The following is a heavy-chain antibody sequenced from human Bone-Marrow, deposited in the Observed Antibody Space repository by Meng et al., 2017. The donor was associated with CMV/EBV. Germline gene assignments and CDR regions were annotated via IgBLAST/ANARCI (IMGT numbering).Heavy chain of an antibody. CDR3: ARELQYQDNDAFDI. CDR2: INHSGST. J-gene: IGHJ3*02. D-gene: IGHD2-2*01. Sequence: SETLSLTCAVYGGSFSGYYWSWIRQPPGKGLEWIGEINHSGSTNYNPSLKSRVTISVDTSKNQFSLKLSSVTAADTAVYYCARELQYQDNDAFDIWGQGTMVTVSS. V-gene: IGHV4-34*01. CDR1: GGSFSGYY.